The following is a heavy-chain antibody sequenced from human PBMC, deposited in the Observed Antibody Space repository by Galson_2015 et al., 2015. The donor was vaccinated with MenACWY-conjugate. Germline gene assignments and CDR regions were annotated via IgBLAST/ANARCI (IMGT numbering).Heavy chain of an antibody. CDR3: AKDRYSGSGSFSYGVFDV. D-gene: IGHD3-10*01. Sequence: SLRLSCAASGFTFSNYAMNWVRQAPGKRLEWVSAISGSGDRTYYTDSVKGRFTISRDNSRNLLFLQLNSLRVDDTAVYYCAKDRYSGSGSFSYGVFDVWGQGTIVTVSS. CDR1: GFTFSNYA. CDR2: ISGSGDRT. J-gene: IGHJ3*01. V-gene: IGHV3-23*01.